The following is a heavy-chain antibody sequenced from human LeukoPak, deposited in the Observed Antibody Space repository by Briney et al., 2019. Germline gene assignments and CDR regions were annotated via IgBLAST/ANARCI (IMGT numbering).Heavy chain of an antibody. Sequence: ETLSLTCTVSGGSISSYYWSWIRQPPGKGLEWIGYIYYSGSTNYNPSLKSRVTISVDTSKNQFSLKLSSVTAADTAVYYCARVQQLVMIDYWGQGTLVTVSS. CDR2: IYYSGST. J-gene: IGHJ4*02. CDR3: ARVQQLVMIDY. CDR1: GGSISSYY. D-gene: IGHD6-13*01. V-gene: IGHV4-59*08.